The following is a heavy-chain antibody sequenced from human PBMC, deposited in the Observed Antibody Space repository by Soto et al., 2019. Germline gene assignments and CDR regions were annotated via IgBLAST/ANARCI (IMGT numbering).Heavy chain of an antibody. J-gene: IGHJ4*02. CDR1: GFTFSSYA. Sequence: EVQLLESGGGLVQPGGSLRLSCAASGFTFSSYAMSWVRQAPGKGPEWVSTISGGGDTKYYTDSEKRRFTISRDNSKNALYLQMDSLRAEDTAISFCAIRATGSSWYVFAYWGQGTLVTVSS. V-gene: IGHV3-23*01. CDR3: AIRATGSSWYVFAY. D-gene: IGHD6-13*01. CDR2: ISGGGDTK.